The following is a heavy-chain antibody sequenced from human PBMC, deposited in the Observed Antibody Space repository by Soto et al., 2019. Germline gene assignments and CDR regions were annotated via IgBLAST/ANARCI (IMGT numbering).Heavy chain of an antibody. Sequence: QVQLVESGGGVVQPGRSLRLSCAASEFTFSSYGMHWVRQAPGKGLEWVAVISYDGSNKYYADSVKGRFTISRDNSKNTLYLQMNSLRAEDTAVYYCADVQLGRWGQGTLVTVSS. CDR3: ADVQLGR. J-gene: IGHJ4*02. CDR2: ISYDGSNK. D-gene: IGHD1-1*01. CDR1: EFTFSSYG. V-gene: IGHV3-30*03.